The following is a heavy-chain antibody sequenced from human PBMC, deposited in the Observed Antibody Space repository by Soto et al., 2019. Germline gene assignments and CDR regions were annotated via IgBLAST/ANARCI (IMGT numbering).Heavy chain of an antibody. CDR2: IWYDGSNK. Sequence: GGSLRLSCAASGFTFSSYGMHWVRQAPGKGLEWVAVIWYDGSNKYYADSVKGRFTISRDNSKNTLYLQMNSLRAEDTAVYYCARGLDIVATPVVGYGMDVWGQGTTVTVSS. CDR3: ARGLDIVATPVVGYGMDV. J-gene: IGHJ6*02. D-gene: IGHD5-12*01. CDR1: GFTFSSYG. V-gene: IGHV3-33*01.